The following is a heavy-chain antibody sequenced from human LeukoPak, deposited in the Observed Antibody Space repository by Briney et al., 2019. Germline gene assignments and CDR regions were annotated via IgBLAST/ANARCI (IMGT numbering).Heavy chain of an antibody. Sequence: VASVKVSCKASGYTFTSYYMHWVRQAPGQGLEWMGIINPSGGSTSYAQKFQGRVTMTRDTSTSTVYMELSSLRSEDTAVYYCARQTGYSSSPTHYYYYGMDVWGQGTTVTVSS. CDR1: GYTFTSYY. D-gene: IGHD6-6*01. CDR3: ARQTGYSSSPTHYYYYGMDV. CDR2: INPSGGST. V-gene: IGHV1-46*01. J-gene: IGHJ6*02.